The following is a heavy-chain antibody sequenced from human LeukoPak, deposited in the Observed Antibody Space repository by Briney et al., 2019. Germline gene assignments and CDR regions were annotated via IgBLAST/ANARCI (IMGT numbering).Heavy chain of an antibody. J-gene: IGHJ3*02. CDR1: GYTFTSYY. Sequence: GASVKVSCKASGYTFTSYYMHWVRQAPGQGLEWMGIINPSGGSTSYAQKFQGRVTMTRDTSTSTVYMELSSLRSEDTAVYYCARDPITMIVVGNDAFDIWGQGTMVTVSS. CDR2: INPSGGST. CDR3: ARDPITMIVVGNDAFDI. D-gene: IGHD3-22*01. V-gene: IGHV1-46*03.